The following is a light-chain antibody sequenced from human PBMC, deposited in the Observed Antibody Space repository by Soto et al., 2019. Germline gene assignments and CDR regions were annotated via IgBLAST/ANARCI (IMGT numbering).Light chain of an antibody. J-gene: IGKJ1*01. V-gene: IGKV1-39*01. CDR3: QQTYRHPRT. Sequence: DIQMTQSPSSVSASVGDSVSFACQSSQTVKNNVNWYQHKRGKAPKLLISGSSNLQNGVAPRFSRSGNGTDFTLTNNSLQPEDAATYYCQQTYRHPRTFGQGTSVDIK. CDR1: QTVKNN. CDR2: GSS.